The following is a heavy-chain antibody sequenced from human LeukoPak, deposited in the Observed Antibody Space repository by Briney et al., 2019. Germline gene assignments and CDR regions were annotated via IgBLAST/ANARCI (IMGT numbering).Heavy chain of an antibody. D-gene: IGHD6-13*01. V-gene: IGHV3-11*04. CDR1: GFTFSDYY. CDR2: ISSSGNST. CDR3: ARDGGSSWYFDY. J-gene: IGHJ4*02. Sequence: GGSLRLSCAASGFTFSDYYMSWIRQAPGKGLEWVSYISSSGNSTYYSDSVRGRFTISRDNAKNSLHLQMNSLRAEDTTVYYCARDGGSSWYFDYWGQGTLATVSS.